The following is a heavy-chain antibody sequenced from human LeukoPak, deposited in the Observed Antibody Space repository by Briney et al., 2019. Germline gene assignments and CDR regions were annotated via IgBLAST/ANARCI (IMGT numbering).Heavy chain of an antibody. D-gene: IGHD2-2*01. V-gene: IGHV3-7*01. Sequence: VGSLRLSSAASGFTFSSYLMSWVRQAPGQGLEWVANIKQDESEKYYVDSVKRRVTISRDNAKNSQYLQMNSLRAEDTAVYYCARFGGSSCSLTYYFDYWGQGTLVTVSS. CDR1: GFTFSSYL. CDR2: IKQDESEK. J-gene: IGHJ4*02. CDR3: ARFGGSSCSLTYYFDY.